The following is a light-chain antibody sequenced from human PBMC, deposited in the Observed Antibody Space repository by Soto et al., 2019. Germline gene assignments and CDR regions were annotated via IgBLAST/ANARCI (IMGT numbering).Light chain of an antibody. CDR2: AAS. CDR1: QTISSS. J-gene: IGKJ2*01. Sequence: DIQMTQSPSSLSASVGDRVTITCRASQTISSSLNRYQQKPGKAPDLLIYAASNLQSGVPSRFSGSGSGSDFTLTISSLQTEDFATYYCQQSYSSPQMYTFGQGTRLEI. CDR3: QQSYSSPQMYT. V-gene: IGKV1-39*01.